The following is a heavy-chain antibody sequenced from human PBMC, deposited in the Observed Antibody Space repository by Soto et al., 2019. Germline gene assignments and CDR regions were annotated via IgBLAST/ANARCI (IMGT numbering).Heavy chain of an antibody. CDR2: IYSSGST. D-gene: IGHD1-1*01. J-gene: IGHJ4*02. CDR1: GGSIGSYY. CDR3: ARRYGYSFDY. Sequence: SETLSLTCTVSGGSIGSYYWSWIRQPPGKGLEWIGYIYSSGSTKYNPSLKSRVTISVDTSKNQFSLKLSSVTAADTAVYYCARRYGYSFDYWGQGTLVTVSS. V-gene: IGHV4-59*08.